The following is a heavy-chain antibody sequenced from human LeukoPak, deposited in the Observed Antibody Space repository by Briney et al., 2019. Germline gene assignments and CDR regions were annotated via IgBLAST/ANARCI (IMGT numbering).Heavy chain of an antibody. V-gene: IGHV1-69*08. Sequence: SVKVSCKASGGTFSSYSFTWVRQAPGQGLEWMGRIIPMFNTANCAQDFQGRVTITADKSTSTAYMELITLRSEDTAVYYCAREAKTSNWNSVLYLDYWGQGTLITVSS. CDR3: AREAKTSNWNSVLYLDY. CDR2: IIPMFNTA. CDR1: GGTFSSYS. D-gene: IGHD1-7*01. J-gene: IGHJ4*02.